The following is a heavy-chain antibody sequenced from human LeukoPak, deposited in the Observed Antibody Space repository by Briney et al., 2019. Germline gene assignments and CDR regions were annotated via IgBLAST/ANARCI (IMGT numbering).Heavy chain of an antibody. V-gene: IGHV4-30-4*01. Sequence: PSETLSLTCTVSGGSISSGDYYWSWIRQPPGKGLEWIGYIYYSGGTYYNPSLKSRVTISVDTSKNQFSLKLSSVTAADTAVYYCARHGRLVVPASWYYDFWSGPNWFDPWGQGTLVTVSS. CDR2: IYYSGGT. D-gene: IGHD3-3*01. J-gene: IGHJ5*02. CDR3: ARHGRLVVPASWYYDFWSGPNWFDP. CDR1: GGSISSGDYY.